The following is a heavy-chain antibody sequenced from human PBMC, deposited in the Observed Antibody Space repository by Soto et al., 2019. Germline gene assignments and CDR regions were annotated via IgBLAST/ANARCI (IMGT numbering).Heavy chain of an antibody. CDR2: MYYTGKT. CDR3: ARVYGRGDYFGF. V-gene: IGHV4-30-4*01. D-gene: IGHD1-26*01. CDR1: GTTISSGDHY. Sequence: QVQLQESGPGLVKPSQTLSLTCTVSGTTISSGDHYWRWIRQAPGKGLEWIGYMYYTGKTYYNTSLQSRVTLSVDMSKYHFSLKMTSVTAADTTMYFCARVYGRGDYFGFGGRGTLVSGSS. J-gene: IGHJ4*02.